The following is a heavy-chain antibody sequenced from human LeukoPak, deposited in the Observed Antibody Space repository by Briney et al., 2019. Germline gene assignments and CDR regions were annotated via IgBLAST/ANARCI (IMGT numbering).Heavy chain of an antibody. D-gene: IGHD4-17*01. J-gene: IGHJ4*02. CDR3: ARHLDYGLDY. CDR2: IDNEGSRT. V-gene: IGHV3-74*01. Sequence: PGGSLRLSCAASGFTFSNYWIHWVRQTPGKGLEWVSHIDNEGSRTTYADSVKGRFTVSRDNAKNTLYLQMSSLRGEDTALYYCARHLDYGLDYWGQGTLVTVSS. CDR1: GFTFSNYW.